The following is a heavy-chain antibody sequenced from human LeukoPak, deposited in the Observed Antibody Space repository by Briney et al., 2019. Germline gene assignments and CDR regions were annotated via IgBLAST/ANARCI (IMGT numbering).Heavy chain of an antibody. CDR3: ARNYYDLLTGYYRLVP. CDR1: GGTFSRYA. CDR2: IIPIFGIA. J-gene: IGHJ5*02. V-gene: IGHV1-69*04. D-gene: IGHD3-9*01. Sequence: GASVNVSCMPSGGTFSRYAISWVRQAPGQGLEWMGRIIPIFGIANYAQKFQGRVTITADKSTSTAYRELSSLRSEDTAVYYCARNYYDLLTGYYRLVPWGQGALVTVSS.